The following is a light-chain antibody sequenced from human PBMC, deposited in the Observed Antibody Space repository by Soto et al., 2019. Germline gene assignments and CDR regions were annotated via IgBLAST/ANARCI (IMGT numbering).Light chain of an antibody. V-gene: IGKV1-39*01. Sequence: IQMTQSPSSLSASVGDRVTITCRASQGIRNDLDWFQQKPGKAPKVLISGASTLHNGVPSRFSGRGSGTDFTLTISSLQPEDVATYYCQQSLSTLLTFGGGTKVDIK. CDR2: GAS. CDR1: QGIRND. CDR3: QQSLSTLLT. J-gene: IGKJ4*01.